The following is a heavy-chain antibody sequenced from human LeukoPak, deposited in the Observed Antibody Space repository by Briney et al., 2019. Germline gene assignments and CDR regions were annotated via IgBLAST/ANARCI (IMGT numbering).Heavy chain of an antibody. CDR1: GFTFSSYA. J-gene: IGHJ4*02. CDR2: ISSSGSTI. V-gene: IGHV3-23*01. Sequence: SGGSLRLSCAASGFTFSSYAMSWVRQAPGKGLEWVSYISSSGSTIYYADSVKGRFTISRDNSKNTLYLQMNSLRAEDTAVYYCAKVGIAAAGDYWGQGTLVTVSS. CDR3: AKVGIAAAGDY. D-gene: IGHD6-13*01.